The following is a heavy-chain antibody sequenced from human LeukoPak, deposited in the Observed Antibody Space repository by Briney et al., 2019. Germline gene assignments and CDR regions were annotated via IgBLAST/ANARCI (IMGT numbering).Heavy chain of an antibody. CDR3: ASNSRADRQFDY. D-gene: IGHD6-6*01. CDR2: IYSGGGT. CDR1: GFTVSSSY. J-gene: IGHJ4*02. V-gene: IGHV3-66*01. Sequence: GGSLRLSCEASGFTVSSSYMSWVRQAPGKGLEWVAIIYSGGGTYYADSVKGRFTISRDDSKNTLYLQVNSLRAEDTAMYYCASNSRADRQFDYWGQGTLVTVSS.